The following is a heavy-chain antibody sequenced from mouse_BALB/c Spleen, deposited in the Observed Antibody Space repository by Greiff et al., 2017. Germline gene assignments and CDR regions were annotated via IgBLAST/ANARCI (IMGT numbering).Heavy chain of an antibody. CDR2: IWGDGST. Sequence: VKLEESGPGLVAPSQSLSITCTVSGFSLTGYGVNWVRQPPGKGLEWLGMIWGDGSTDYNSALKSRLSISKDNSKSQVFLKMNSLQTDDTARYYCARDGGMITYAMDYWGQGTSVTVSS. J-gene: IGHJ4*01. CDR3: ARDGGMITYAMDY. V-gene: IGHV2-6-7*01. CDR1: GFSLTGYG. D-gene: IGHD2-4*01.